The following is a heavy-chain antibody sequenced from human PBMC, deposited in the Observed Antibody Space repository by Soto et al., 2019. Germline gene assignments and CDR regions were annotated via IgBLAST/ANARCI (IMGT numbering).Heavy chain of an antibody. Sequence: PSETLSLTSTVSGGSICSSSYYWGWNRKPPGKGLEWIGSIYYSGSTYYNPSLKSRVTISVDTSKNQFSLKLSSVTAADTAVYYCAFHAPPPLDTIFFPSEFDYWGQGTLVSVSS. CDR2: IYYSGST. V-gene: IGHV4-39*01. CDR3: AFHAPPPLDTIFFPSEFDY. J-gene: IGHJ4*02. CDR1: GGSICSSSYY. D-gene: IGHD3-3*01.